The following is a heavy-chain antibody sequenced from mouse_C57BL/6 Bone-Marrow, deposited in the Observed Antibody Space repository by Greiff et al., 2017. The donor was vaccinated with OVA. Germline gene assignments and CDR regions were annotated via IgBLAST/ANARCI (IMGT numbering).Heavy chain of an antibody. Sequence: VQLQQSGPELVKPGASVKMSCKASGYTFTDYNMHWVKQSHGKSLEWIGYINPNNGGTSYNQKFKGKATLTVNKSSSTAYMEMRSLTSEDTAVYYCARGGGGTDYWGQGTTLTVSS. CDR1: GYTFTDYN. CDR3: ARGGGGTDY. D-gene: IGHD3-3*01. CDR2: INPNNGGT. V-gene: IGHV1-22*01. J-gene: IGHJ2*01.